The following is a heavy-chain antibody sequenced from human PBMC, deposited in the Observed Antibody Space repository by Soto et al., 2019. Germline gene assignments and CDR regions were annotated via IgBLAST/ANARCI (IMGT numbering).Heavy chain of an antibody. CDR2: IYYSGST. J-gene: IGHJ4*02. Sequence: SETLSLTCTVSGGSISSYYWSWIRQPPGKGLEWIGHIYYSGSTNYNPSLKSRATISVDTSKNQFSLKLSSVTAADTAVYYCARSDGRYWGQGTLVTVSS. CDR3: ARSDGRY. V-gene: IGHV4-59*01. CDR1: GGSISSYY.